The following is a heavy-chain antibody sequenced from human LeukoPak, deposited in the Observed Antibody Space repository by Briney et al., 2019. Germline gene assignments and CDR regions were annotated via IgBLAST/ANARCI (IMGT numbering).Heavy chain of an antibody. CDR2: MNPNSGNT. J-gene: IGHJ4*02. D-gene: IGHD6-19*01. Sequence: GASVKVSCKASGYTFTSYDINWVRQAPGQGLEWMGWMNPNSGNTGYAQKFQGRVTMTRNSSISTAYMELSSLRSEDTAVYYCARGYNSGWYYFDYWGQGTLVTVSS. V-gene: IGHV1-8*01. CDR3: ARGYNSGWYYFDY. CDR1: GYTFTSYD.